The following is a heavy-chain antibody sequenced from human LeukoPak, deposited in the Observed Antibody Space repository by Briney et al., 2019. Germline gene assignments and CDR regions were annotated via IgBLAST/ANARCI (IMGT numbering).Heavy chain of an antibody. J-gene: IGHJ6*02. D-gene: IGHD3-10*01. V-gene: IGHV3-23*01. CDR3: ARVRHYYGSGSYLFYYYYGMDV. CDR1: GFTFSTCA. Sequence: PGGSLRLSCAASGFTFSTCAMSWVRQAPGKGLEWVALISRSGGTTYYADSVKGRFTISRDNSKNTLYLQMNSLRAEDTAVYYCARVRHYYGSGSYLFYYYYGMDVWGQGTTVTVSS. CDR2: ISRSGGTT.